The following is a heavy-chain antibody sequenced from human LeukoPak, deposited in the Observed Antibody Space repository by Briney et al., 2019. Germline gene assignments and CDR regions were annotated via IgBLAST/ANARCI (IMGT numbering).Heavy chain of an antibody. D-gene: IGHD3-10*01. CDR3: ARVPWFGEPNSGGDSGY. Sequence: GGSLRLSCAASGFTVSSNYMNWVRQAPGKGLEWVSVIYGGGNIYYADSVKGRFTISRDNSKNTLYLQMNSLRAEDTAVYYCARVPWFGEPNSGGDSGYWGQGTLVTVS. CDR1: GFTVSSNY. V-gene: IGHV3-53*01. CDR2: IYGGGNI. J-gene: IGHJ4*02.